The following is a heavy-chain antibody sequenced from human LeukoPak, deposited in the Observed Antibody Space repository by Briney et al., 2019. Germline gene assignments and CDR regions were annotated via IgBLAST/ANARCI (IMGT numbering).Heavy chain of an antibody. J-gene: IGHJ4*02. CDR3: ARGGYYYDSSGYSTDFDY. Sequence: SETLSLTRAVYGGSFSGYYWSWIRQPPGKGLEWIGEINHSGSTNYNPSLKSRVTISVDTSKNQFSLKLSSVTAADTAVYYCARGGYYYDSSGYSTDFDYWGQGTLVTVSS. CDR2: INHSGST. CDR1: GGSFSGYY. V-gene: IGHV4-34*01. D-gene: IGHD3-22*01.